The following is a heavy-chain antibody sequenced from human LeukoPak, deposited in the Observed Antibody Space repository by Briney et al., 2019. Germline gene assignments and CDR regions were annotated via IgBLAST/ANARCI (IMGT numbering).Heavy chain of an antibody. V-gene: IGHV3-9*01. D-gene: IGHD5-12*01. Sequence: LPGGSLRLSCAASGFTFEDYGMHWVRQPPGKGLEWFSGISWKSGNIGYADSVKGRFTISRDNAKNSLYLQMDLLKPEDTAFYYCAKVAGYKSGWYDSWGQGTLVTVSS. J-gene: IGHJ5*01. CDR1: GFTFEDYG. CDR2: ISWKSGNI. CDR3: AKVAGYKSGWYDS.